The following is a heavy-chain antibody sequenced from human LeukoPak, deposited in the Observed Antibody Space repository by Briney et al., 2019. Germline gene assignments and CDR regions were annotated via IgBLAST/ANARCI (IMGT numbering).Heavy chain of an antibody. CDR3: ARDSERGYSSGWYYY. J-gene: IGHJ4*02. V-gene: IGHV4-38-2*02. D-gene: IGHD6-19*01. CDR2: IYHSGST. Sequence: SETLSLTCTVSGYSISSGYYWGWIRQPPGKGLEWIGSIYHSGSTYYNPSLKSRVTISVDTSKNQFSLKLSSVTAADTAVYYCARDSERGYSSGWYYYWGQGTLVTVSS. CDR1: GYSISSGYY.